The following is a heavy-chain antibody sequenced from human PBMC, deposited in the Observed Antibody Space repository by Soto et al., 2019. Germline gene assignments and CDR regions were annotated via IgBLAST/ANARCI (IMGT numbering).Heavy chain of an antibody. Sequence: SGPTLVNPTQTLTLTCTFSGFSLSTSGAGEGWIRQPPGKSLEWLALIYWDDDKRYSPSLKSRLTITKDTSKNQVVLTMTNMDPVDTATYYCAHRGGGSSWSDAFDIWGQGTMVTVSS. CDR3: AHRGGGSSWSDAFDI. D-gene: IGHD6-13*01. CDR1: GFSLSTSGAG. J-gene: IGHJ3*02. V-gene: IGHV2-5*02. CDR2: IYWDDDK.